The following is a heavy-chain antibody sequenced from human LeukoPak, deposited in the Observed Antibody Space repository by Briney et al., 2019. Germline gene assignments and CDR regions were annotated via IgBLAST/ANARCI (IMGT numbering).Heavy chain of an antibody. Sequence: QSGGSLRLSCAASGFTFSSYWMSWVRQAPGKGLEWISYISISSTTIYYADSVKGRFTISRDNSKNSLYLQMNNLRDDDTAVYYWARDRGMVNDVFDVGGQGTLVTVSS. J-gene: IGHJ3*01. V-gene: IGHV3-48*02. CDR1: GFTFSSYW. D-gene: IGHD4/OR15-4a*01. CDR2: ISISSTTI. CDR3: ARDRGMVNDVFDV.